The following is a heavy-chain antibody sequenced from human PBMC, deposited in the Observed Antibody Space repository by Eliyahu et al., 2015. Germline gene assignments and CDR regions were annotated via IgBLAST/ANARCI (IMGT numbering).Heavy chain of an antibody. Sequence: QVQLQQWGAGLLKASETLSLTCAVYGGSFSGYYWSWIRQTPEKGLXWIGEINHRGNTNYNPSLESRVIMSVDTSKNQFALKLSSVTAADSAVYHCVRVDSSGWNAFDIWGQGTLVTVSS. V-gene: IGHV4-34*02. CDR1: GGSFSGYY. CDR2: INHRGNT. D-gene: IGHD6-19*01. CDR3: VRVDSSGWNAFDI. J-gene: IGHJ3*02.